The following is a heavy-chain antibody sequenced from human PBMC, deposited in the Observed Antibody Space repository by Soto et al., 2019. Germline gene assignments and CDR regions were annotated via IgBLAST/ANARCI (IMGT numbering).Heavy chain of an antibody. D-gene: IGHD3-10*01. V-gene: IGHV3-30*03. CDR2: ISGDGINT. J-gene: IGHJ4*02. CDR3: ARGNLSFDFDS. CDR1: GFNFGFFG. Sequence: QIQLVESGGDVVQPGRSLRLSCAASGFNFGFFGMHWVRQAPGKGLEWVAFISGDGINTHYADSVRGRFTLSRDYSKKTMYVQMDTLREDDTALYYCARGNLSFDFDSWGQGTLVTVYS.